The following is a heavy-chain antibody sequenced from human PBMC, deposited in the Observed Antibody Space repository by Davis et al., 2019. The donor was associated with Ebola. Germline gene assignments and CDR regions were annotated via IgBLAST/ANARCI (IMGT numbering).Heavy chain of an antibody. D-gene: IGHD6-19*01. CDR1: GFTVSSNY. CDR3: ARATHAGYSSGWYWFDP. CDR2: IYSGGST. V-gene: IGHV3-53*04. J-gene: IGHJ5*02. Sequence: GESLKISCAASGFTVSSNYMSWVRQAPGKGLEWVSVIYSGGSTYYADSVKGRFTIFRHNSKNTLYLQMNSLRAEDTAVYYCARATHAGYSSGWYWFDPWGQGTLVTVSS.